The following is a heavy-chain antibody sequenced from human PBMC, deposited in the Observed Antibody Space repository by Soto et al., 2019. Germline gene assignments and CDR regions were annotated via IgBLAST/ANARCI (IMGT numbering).Heavy chain of an antibody. CDR3: ATPGKYSSSWYPFDY. V-gene: IGHV5-51*01. D-gene: IGHD6-13*01. CDR2: IYPGDSDT. J-gene: IGHJ4*02. CDR1: GYSFTSYW. Sequence: LGESLKISCKGSGYSFTSYWIGWGRQMPGKGLEWMGIIYPGDSDTRYSPSFQGQVTISADKSISTAYLQWSSLKASDTAMYYCATPGKYSSSWYPFDYWGQGTLVTVSS.